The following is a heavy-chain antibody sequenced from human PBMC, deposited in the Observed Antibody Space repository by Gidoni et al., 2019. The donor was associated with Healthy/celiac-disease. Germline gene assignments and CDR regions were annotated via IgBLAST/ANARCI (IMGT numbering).Heavy chain of an antibody. Sequence: QLQLQESGPGLVKPSETLSLTCTVSGGSLSSSSYYWGWFRQPPGKGLEWIGSIYYSGSTYYNPSLKSRVTISVDTSKNQFSLKLSSVTAADTAVYYCARFLAYCGGDCYSGFDYWGQGTLVTVSS. V-gene: IGHV4-39*01. CDR3: ARFLAYCGGDCYSGFDY. D-gene: IGHD2-21*02. CDR2: IYYSGST. J-gene: IGHJ4*02. CDR1: GGSLSSSSYY.